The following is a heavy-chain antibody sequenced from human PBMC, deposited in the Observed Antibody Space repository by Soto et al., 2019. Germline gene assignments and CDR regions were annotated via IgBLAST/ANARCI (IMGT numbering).Heavy chain of an antibody. CDR2: INHSGGT. V-gene: IGHV4-34*01. CDR3: ARGPTYSISFFSEYFYGLDV. Sequence: QAQVQQWGAGLLKPSETLSLTCAVHGGSFTGYSWTWIRQPPGKGLEWLWEINHSGGTNYNPSLKGRVIISVDTSKSQFSLKVTSVTAADTAVYYCARGPTYSISFFSEYFYGLDVWGQGNTVTVSS. CDR1: GGSFTGYS. J-gene: IGHJ6*02. D-gene: IGHD6-6*01.